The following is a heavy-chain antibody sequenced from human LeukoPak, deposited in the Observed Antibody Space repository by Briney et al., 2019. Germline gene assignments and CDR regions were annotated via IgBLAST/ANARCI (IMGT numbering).Heavy chain of an antibody. CDR2: INPNSGGT. V-gene: IGHV1-2*02. CDR3: ARSLEWLAHFDY. J-gene: IGHJ4*02. CDR1: GYTFTSYA. D-gene: IGHD6-19*01. Sequence: ASVKVSCKASGYTFTSYAMNWVRQAPGQGLEWMGWINPNSGGTNYAQKFQGRVTMTRDTSISTAYMELSRLRSDDTAVYYCARSLEWLAHFDYWGQGTLVTVSS.